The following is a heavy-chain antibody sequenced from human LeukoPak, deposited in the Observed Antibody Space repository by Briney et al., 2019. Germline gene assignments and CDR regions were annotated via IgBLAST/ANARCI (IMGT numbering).Heavy chain of an antibody. CDR2: ISYDGRNK. CDR3: AKDNYGLDY. CDR1: GFTFSNYA. D-gene: IGHD3-10*01. J-gene: IGHJ4*02. V-gene: IGHV3-30-3*02. Sequence: GESLRLSCAASGFTFSNYAIHWVRQAPGKGLEWVAVISYDGRNKYYADSLKGRFTISSDNSKNTLYLQVNSLRAEDTAVYYCAKDNYGLDYWGQGTLVTVSS.